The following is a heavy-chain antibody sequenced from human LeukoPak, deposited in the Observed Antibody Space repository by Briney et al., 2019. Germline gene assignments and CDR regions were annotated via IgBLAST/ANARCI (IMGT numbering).Heavy chain of an antibody. CDR2: IYYSGST. Sequence: SETLSLTCTVSGGSISSSSYYWGWIRQPPGKGLEWIGSIYYSGSTYYNPSLKSRVTISVDTSKNQFSLKLSSVTAADTAVYYCARVFTMVRGVLFDYWGQGTLVTVSS. CDR3: ARVFTMVRGVLFDY. CDR1: GGSISSSSYY. V-gene: IGHV4-39*07. D-gene: IGHD3-10*01. J-gene: IGHJ4*02.